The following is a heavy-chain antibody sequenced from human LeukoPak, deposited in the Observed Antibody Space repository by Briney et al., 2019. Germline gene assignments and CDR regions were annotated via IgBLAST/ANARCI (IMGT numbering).Heavy chain of an antibody. V-gene: IGHV1-24*01. CDR1: GYTLTELS. D-gene: IGHD2-2*01. CDR3: ARDLLGYCSSTSCSNWFDP. Sequence: ASVKVSCKVSGYTLTELSMHWVRQAPGKGLEWMGGFDPEDGETIYAQKFQGRVTMTEDTSTDTAYMELSSLRAEDTAVYYCARDLLGYCSSTSCSNWFDPWGQGTLVTVSS. CDR2: FDPEDGET. J-gene: IGHJ5*02.